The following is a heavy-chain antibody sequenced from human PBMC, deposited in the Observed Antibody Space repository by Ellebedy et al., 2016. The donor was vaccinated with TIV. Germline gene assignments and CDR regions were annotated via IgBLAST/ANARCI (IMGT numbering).Heavy chain of an antibody. V-gene: IGHV3-64D*06. CDR1: GFTFSSYA. CDR2: ISSNGGRT. J-gene: IGHJ6*02. Sequence: GESLKISCSASGFTFSSYAMHWVRQAPGKGLEYVSSISSNGGRTYYADSVKGRFTISRDNSKNTLYLQMSSLRAEDTAVYYCGKGGSGSYHYYYVMDVWGQGTTVTVSS. D-gene: IGHD3-10*01. CDR3: GKGGSGSYHYYYVMDV.